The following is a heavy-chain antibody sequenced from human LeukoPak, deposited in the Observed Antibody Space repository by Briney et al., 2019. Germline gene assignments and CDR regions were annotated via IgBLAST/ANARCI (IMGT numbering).Heavy chain of an antibody. CDR1: GFTFSSYS. Sequence: PGGSLRLSCAASGFTFSSYSMNWVRQAPGKGLEWVSSISSSSSYIYYADSVKGRFTISRDNAKNSLYLQMNSLRAEDTAVYYCARDWETAYYYDSSGYYPNDYWGQGTLVTVSS. CDR2: ISSSSSYI. D-gene: IGHD3-22*01. J-gene: IGHJ4*02. V-gene: IGHV3-21*01. CDR3: ARDWETAYYYDSSGYYPNDY.